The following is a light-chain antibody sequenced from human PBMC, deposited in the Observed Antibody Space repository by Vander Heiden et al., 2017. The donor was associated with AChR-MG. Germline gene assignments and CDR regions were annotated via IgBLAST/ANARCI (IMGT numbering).Light chain of an antibody. J-gene: IGLJ2*01. CDR3: AAWDDSLNGPVV. CDR1: GSNIGSNT. V-gene: IGLV1-44*01. Sequence: QSVLTQPPSASGTPGQRVILSCSGSGSNIGSNTVNWYQQLPGTAPNLLIYSNNQRPSGVPDRCSGSKSGTSASLAISGLQSEDEADYYCAAWDDSLNGPVVFGGGTKLTVL. CDR2: SNN.